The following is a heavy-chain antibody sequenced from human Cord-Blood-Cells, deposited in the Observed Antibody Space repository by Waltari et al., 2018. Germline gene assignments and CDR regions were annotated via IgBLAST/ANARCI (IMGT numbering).Heavy chain of an antibody. D-gene: IGHD2-2*02. CDR1: GYSISSGYY. Sequence: QVQLQESGPGLVKPSETLSLTCTVSGYSISSGYYWGWIRQPPGKVLEWLGSIYHSGRTYSTPSLNSRATTSVVRSRNLFCRKQGSVTAADAAVYYRARGCIVVITAAIAAAGTDAFDIGGQGTMVTVSS. V-gene: IGHV4-38-2*02. CDR2: IYHSGRT. J-gene: IGHJ3*02. CDR3: ARGCIVVITAAIAAAGTDAFDI.